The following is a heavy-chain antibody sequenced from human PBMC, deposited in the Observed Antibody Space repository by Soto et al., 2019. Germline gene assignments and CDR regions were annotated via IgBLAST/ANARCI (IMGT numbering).Heavy chain of an antibody. D-gene: IGHD3-22*01. Sequence: GGSLRLSCAASGFTFSSYAMSWVRQAPGKGLEWVSGISASGTGGGSTYHAESVKGRFTISRDNSKNTLYLQMGSLRAEDMAVYYCARDPDSSGYYYFDYWGQGT. CDR2: ISASGTGGGST. J-gene: IGHJ4*02. CDR1: GFTFSSYA. V-gene: IGHV3-23*01. CDR3: ARDPDSSGYYYFDY.